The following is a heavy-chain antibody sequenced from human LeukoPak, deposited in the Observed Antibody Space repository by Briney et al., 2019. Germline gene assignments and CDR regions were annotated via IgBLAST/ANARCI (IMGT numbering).Heavy chain of an antibody. Sequence: PSETLSLTCSVSGGSIRSTTYYWGWIRQPPGKGLEWIGEINHSGSTNYNPSLKSRVTISVDTSKNQFSLKLSSVTAADTAVYYCARVMITFGGVIAANDAFDIWGQGTMVTVSS. J-gene: IGHJ3*02. CDR3: ARVMITFGGVIAANDAFDI. CDR1: GGSIRSTTYY. D-gene: IGHD3-16*02. CDR2: INHSGST. V-gene: IGHV4-39*07.